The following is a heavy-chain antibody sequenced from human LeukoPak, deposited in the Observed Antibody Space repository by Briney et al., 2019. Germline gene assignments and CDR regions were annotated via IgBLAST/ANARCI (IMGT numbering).Heavy chain of an antibody. J-gene: IGHJ4*02. CDR1: GFIFNNYA. CDR2: ISWNSGGI. V-gene: IGHV3-9*01. Sequence: PGGSLRLSCAGSGFIFNNYAKHWVRQPPGKGLEWVSGISWNSGGIDYADSVKGRFTISRDNAKNSLYLQMNSLRVEDTAFYYCAKDNRRHYTSGPNPDSLHWGQGALVTVSS. CDR3: AKDNRRHYTSGPNPDSLH. D-gene: IGHD6-19*01.